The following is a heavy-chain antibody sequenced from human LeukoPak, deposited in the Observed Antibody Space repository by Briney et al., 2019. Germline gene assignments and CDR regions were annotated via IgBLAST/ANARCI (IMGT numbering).Heavy chain of an antibody. J-gene: IGHJ4*02. CDR3: ARKRAQQLEKSFFDS. CDR1: GFTFASYA. CDR2: ISSDGSTK. Sequence: PGGSLRLSCAASGFTFASYAIHWVRQAPGKGLDWVSLISSDGSTKYYADSVKGRFTISRDNSKNTLYLQMDSLRAEDTAVYYCARKRAQQLEKSFFDSWGQGALVTVSS. D-gene: IGHD1-1*01. V-gene: IGHV3-30-3*01.